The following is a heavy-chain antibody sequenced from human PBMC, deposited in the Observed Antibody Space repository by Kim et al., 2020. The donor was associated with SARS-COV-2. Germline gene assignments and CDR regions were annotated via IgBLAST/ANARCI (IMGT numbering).Heavy chain of an antibody. CDR1: GYSFTSYW. Sequence: GESLKISCKGSGYSFTSYWISWVRQMPGKGLEWMGRIDPSDSYTNYSPSFQGHVTISAHKSISTAYLQWSSLKASDTAMYYCARTLGSPGPHDYWGQGTLVTVSS. J-gene: IGHJ4*02. CDR3: ARTLGSPGPHDY. D-gene: IGHD6-13*01. V-gene: IGHV5-10-1*01. CDR2: IDPSDSYT.